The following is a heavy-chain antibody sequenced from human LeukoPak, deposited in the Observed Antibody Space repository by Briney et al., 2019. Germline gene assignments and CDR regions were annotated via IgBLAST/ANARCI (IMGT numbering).Heavy chain of an antibody. CDR2: ISGSGGST. CDR1: GFTFSSYA. D-gene: IGHD3-3*01. J-gene: IGHJ4*02. V-gene: IGHV3-23*01. CDR3: AREKRFLEWLSRIY. Sequence: SGGSLRLSCAASGFTFSSYAMSWVRQAPGKGLEWVSAISGSGGSTYYADSVKGRFTISRDNSKNTLYLQMNSLRAEDTAVYYCAREKRFLEWLSRIYWGQGTLVTVSS.